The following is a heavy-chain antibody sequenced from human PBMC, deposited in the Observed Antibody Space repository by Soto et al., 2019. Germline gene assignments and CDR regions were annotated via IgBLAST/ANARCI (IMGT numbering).Heavy chain of an antibody. CDR3: SCKRVGNWNDDSCIDY. CDR2: IYRCGST. J-gene: IGHJ4*02. CDR1: GGTISSSDW. D-gene: IGHD1-1*01. Sequence: PSESMYLACAVSGGTISSSDWCSWVRQPPGKGLEWIAEIYRCGSTNCTASLKSRVTISVDNSKNQLYLKMSSVSAEDTAVYCCSCKRVGNWNDDSCIDYWGQGTLVTVSS. V-gene: IGHV4-4*01.